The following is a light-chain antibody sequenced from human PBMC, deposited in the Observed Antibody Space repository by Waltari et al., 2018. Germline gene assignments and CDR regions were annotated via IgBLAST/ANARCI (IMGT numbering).Light chain of an antibody. CDR3: QQYYSVPFT. CDR2: WAS. V-gene: IGKV4-1*01. CDR1: QSVLFSSNTKNY. J-gene: IGKJ3*01. Sequence: DIVMTQSPDSLAVSLGGRATINCTSSQSVLFSSNTKNYLAWYQQKPGQPPKLPIYWASTRESGVPDRFAGSGSGTDFTLTISTLQAEDVAVYYCQQYYSVPFTFGPGTKVDIK.